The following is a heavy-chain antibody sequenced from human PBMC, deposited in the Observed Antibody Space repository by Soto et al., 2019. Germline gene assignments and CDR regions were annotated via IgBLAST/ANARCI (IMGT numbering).Heavy chain of an antibody. J-gene: IGHJ4*02. Sequence: QVQLVESGGGVVQPGRSLRLSCAASGFTFSSYGMHWVRQAPGKGLEWVAVISYDGSNKYYADSVKGRFTVSRDNSKNTLYLQMNSLRAEDTAVYYWATSSGYYRPPSDYWGQGTLVTVSS. CDR1: GFTFSSYG. CDR3: ATSSGYYRPPSDY. D-gene: IGHD3-22*01. V-gene: IGHV3-30*03. CDR2: ISYDGSNK.